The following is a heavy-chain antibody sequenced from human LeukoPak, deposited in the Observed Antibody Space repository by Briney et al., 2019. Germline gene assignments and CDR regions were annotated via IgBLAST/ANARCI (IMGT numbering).Heavy chain of an antibody. V-gene: IGHV4-4*02. CDR2: TYHSGRA. D-gene: IGHD2-2*01. Sequence: SETLSLTCAVSGGSISSIDWWTWVRQPPGKGLEWIGETYHSGRANYNPSLKSRVTMSVDISNNQFSLKLNSATAADTAVYYCARGFSELVPAALWETYYFDYWGQGTLVTVSS. J-gene: IGHJ4*02. CDR3: ARGFSELVPAALWETYYFDY. CDR1: GGSISSIDW.